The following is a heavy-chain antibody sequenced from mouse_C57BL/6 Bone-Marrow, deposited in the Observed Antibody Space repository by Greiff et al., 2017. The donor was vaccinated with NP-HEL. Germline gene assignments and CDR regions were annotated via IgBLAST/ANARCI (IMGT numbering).Heavy chain of an antibody. CDR3: ARDSGYAFDY. D-gene: IGHD3-2*02. Sequence: QVQLQQPGTELVKPGASVKLSCKASGYTFTSYWMYWVKQRPGQGLDWIGNINPSNGATNYNEKFKSKATLTVDKSSSTAYMQLSSLTSEDSAVXYCARDSGYAFDYWGQGTTLTVSS. CDR2: INPSNGAT. V-gene: IGHV1-53*01. CDR1: GYTFTSYW. J-gene: IGHJ2*01.